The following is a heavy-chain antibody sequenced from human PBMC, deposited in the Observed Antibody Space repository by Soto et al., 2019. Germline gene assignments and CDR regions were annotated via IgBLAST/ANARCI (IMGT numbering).Heavy chain of an antibody. CDR2: IYHSGST. Sequence: SETLSLTCAVSGGSISSSDWCSWVRQPPGKGLEWLGDIYHSGSTNYNPSLKSRVTRSVDKSKNQISLKLSSVTAEDTAVYYFARNRRRGKMGVPAAIGYYGMDVWGQGTAVTGS. CDR1: GGSISSSDW. CDR3: ARNRRRGKMGVPAAIGYYGMDV. J-gene: IGHJ6*02. V-gene: IGHV4-4*02. D-gene: IGHD2-2*01.